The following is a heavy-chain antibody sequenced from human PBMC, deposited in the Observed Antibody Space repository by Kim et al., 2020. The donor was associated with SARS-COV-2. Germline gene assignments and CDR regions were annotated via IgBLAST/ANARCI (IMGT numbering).Heavy chain of an antibody. Sequence: ASVKVSCRASGFPLSDYSMHWVRQAPGQGLQWLGRIDTAQGDATYAQALQGRVTMTSDTSTGTAYMELRSLNSDDTAVYYCALQGVGFYIFGLHVWGQGTPVIVSS. CDR1: GFPLSDYS. V-gene: IGHV1-2*06. CDR3: ALQGVGFYIFGLHV. J-gene: IGHJ6*02. CDR2: IDTAQGDA. D-gene: IGHD3-10*02.